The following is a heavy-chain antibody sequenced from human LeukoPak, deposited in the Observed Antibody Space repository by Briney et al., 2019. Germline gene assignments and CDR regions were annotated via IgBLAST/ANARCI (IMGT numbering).Heavy chain of an antibody. D-gene: IGHD6-19*01. CDR3: AREDGYSSGWYAVDY. CDR2: IKQDGSEK. V-gene: IGHV3-7*01. J-gene: IGHJ4*02. Sequence: PGGSLRLSCAASGFTFSSYWMSWVRQAPGKGLEWVANIKQDGSEKYYVDSVKGRFTISRDNAKNSLYLQMNSLRAEDTAVYYCAREDGYSSGWYAVDYWGQGTLSPSPQ. CDR1: GFTFSSYW.